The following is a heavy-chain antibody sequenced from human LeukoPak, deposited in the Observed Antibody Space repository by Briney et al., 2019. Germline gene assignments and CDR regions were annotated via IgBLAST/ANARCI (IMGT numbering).Heavy chain of an antibody. CDR3: ATPFRGSDLDAFDI. V-gene: IGHV3-9*01. CDR2: ISWNSGSI. CDR1: GFTFDDYA. Sequence: PGGSLRLSCAASGFTFDDYAMHWVRQAPGKGLEWVSGISWNSGSIGYADSVKGRFTISRDNAKNSLYLQMNSLRAEDTAVYYCATPFRGSDLDAFDIWGQGTMVTVSS. D-gene: IGHD3-16*01. J-gene: IGHJ3*02.